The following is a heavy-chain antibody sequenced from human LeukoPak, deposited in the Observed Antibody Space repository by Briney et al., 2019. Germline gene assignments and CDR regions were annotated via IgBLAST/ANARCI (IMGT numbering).Heavy chain of an antibody. J-gene: IGHJ4*02. CDR3: ARLPYSSSRSKYFDY. Sequence: SETLSLTCTVSGGSISSGGYYWSWIRQHPGKGLEWIGYIYYSGSTYYNPSLKSRVTISVDTSKNQFSLKLSSVTAADTAVYYCARLPYSSSRSKYFDYWGQGTLVTVSS. V-gene: IGHV4-31*03. D-gene: IGHD6-6*01. CDR2: IYYSGST. CDR1: GGSISSGGYY.